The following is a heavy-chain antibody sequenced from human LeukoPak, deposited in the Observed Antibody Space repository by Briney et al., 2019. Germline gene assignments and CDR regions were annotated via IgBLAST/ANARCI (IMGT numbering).Heavy chain of an antibody. J-gene: IGHJ4*02. V-gene: IGHV4-4*07. Sequence: SETLSLTCTVSGGSISSYYWSWIRQPAGKGLEWIGCIYTSGSTDYNPSLKSRVTMSVDTSKNQFSLKLSSVTAADTAVYYCAMVPRDFWSGGDDYWGQGTLVTVSS. CDR1: GGSISSYY. D-gene: IGHD3-3*01. CDR3: AMVPRDFWSGGDDY. CDR2: IYTSGST.